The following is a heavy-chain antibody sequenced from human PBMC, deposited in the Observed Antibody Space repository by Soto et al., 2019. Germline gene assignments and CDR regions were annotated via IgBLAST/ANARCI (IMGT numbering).Heavy chain of an antibody. V-gene: IGHV3-13*01. CDR3: ARGRPFWSDFYIDH. D-gene: IGHD3-3*01. Sequence: EVQLVESGGVLIQRGGSLRLSCEASGFRFSDYDMHWVRQPPGKGLEWVSGIGTNADTHYSDSVKGRFTISRENDKNSLYPQMNSLKADDTAVYFCARGRPFWSDFYIDHWGQGTLLTVSS. CDR2: IGTNADT. CDR1: GFRFSDYD. J-gene: IGHJ1*01.